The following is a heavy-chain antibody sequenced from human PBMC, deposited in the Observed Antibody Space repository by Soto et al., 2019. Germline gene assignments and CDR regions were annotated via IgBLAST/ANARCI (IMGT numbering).Heavy chain of an antibody. J-gene: IGHJ6*02. D-gene: IGHD3-3*01. Sequence: EVHLMESGGGVVKPGGSLRLSCAASGFLFSSYSVNWVRQAPGKGLEWVASISSSGVDIYYGDSVKGRFTISRDNARNSLYLQMNSLRAEDTAVYYCAPPLREWRDSYYYGMDVWGQGTTVTV. CDR2: ISSSGVDI. V-gene: IGHV3-21*01. CDR1: GFLFSSYS. CDR3: APPLREWRDSYYYGMDV.